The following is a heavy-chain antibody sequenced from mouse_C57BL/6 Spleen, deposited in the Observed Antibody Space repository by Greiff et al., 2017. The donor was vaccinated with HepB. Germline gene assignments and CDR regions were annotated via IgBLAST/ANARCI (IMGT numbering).Heavy chain of an antibody. CDR3: TTYYDRLYWYFDV. V-gene: IGHV14-1*01. CDR1: GFNIKDYY. J-gene: IGHJ1*03. Sequence: EVQLQQSGAELVRPGASVKLSCTASGFNIKDYYMHWVKQRPEQGLEWIGRIDPEDGDTEYAPKFQGKATMTADTSSNTAYLQLSSLTSEDTAVYYCTTYYDRLYWYFDVWGTGTTVTVSS. CDR2: IDPEDGDT. D-gene: IGHD2-4*01.